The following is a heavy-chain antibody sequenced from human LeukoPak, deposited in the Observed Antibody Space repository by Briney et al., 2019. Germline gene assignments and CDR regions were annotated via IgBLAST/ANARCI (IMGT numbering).Heavy chain of an antibody. Sequence: GGSLRLSCAASGFTVSSNYMSWVRQAPGKGLEWVSVIYSGGSTYYADSVKGRFTISRDNSKNTLYLQMNSLRAEDTAVYYCARANYDGAFDIWGQGTMVTVSS. CDR3: ARANYDGAFDI. V-gene: IGHV3-53*01. CDR2: IYSGGST. D-gene: IGHD4/OR15-4a*01. J-gene: IGHJ3*02. CDR1: GFTVSSNY.